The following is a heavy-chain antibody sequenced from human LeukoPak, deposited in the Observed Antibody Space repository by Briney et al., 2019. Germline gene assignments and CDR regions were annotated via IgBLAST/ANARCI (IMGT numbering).Heavy chain of an antibody. Sequence: SETLSLTCAVYGGSFSGYYWSWIRQPPGKGLEWIGEINHSGSTNYNPSLKSRVTISVDTSKNQFSLKLSSVTAADTAVYYCARVLGSYGMDVWGQGTTVTVSS. D-gene: IGHD3-16*01. CDR2: INHSGST. CDR3: ARVLGSYGMDV. J-gene: IGHJ6*02. V-gene: IGHV4-34*01. CDR1: GGSFSGYY.